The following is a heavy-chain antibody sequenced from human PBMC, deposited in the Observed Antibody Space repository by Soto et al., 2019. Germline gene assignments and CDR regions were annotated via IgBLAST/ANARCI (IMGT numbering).Heavy chain of an antibody. D-gene: IGHD3-3*01. CDR3: AKDRGDDDLALFDY. J-gene: IGHJ4*02. V-gene: IGHV3-23*01. Sequence: GRSLRLSCAASGFTFSSYAMSWVRQAPGKGLEWVSAISGSGGSTYYADSVKGRFTISRDNSKNTLYLQMNSLRAEDTAVYYCAKDRGDDDLALFDYWGQGTLVTVSS. CDR2: ISGSGGST. CDR1: GFTFSSYA.